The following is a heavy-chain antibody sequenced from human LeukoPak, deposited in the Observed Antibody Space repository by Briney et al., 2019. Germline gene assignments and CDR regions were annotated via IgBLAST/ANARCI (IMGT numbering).Heavy chain of an antibody. CDR3: AKGQYCSSTSCHEWFDP. D-gene: IGHD2-2*01. Sequence: GGSLRLSCEASGFIFANYAMSWVRQAPGKGLEWVSGIYDSGGNTYYADSVKGRFTISRDNSKNTLYLQMNSLRAEDTAVYYCAKGQYCSSTSCHEWFDPWGQGTLVTVSS. CDR2: IYDSGGNT. J-gene: IGHJ5*02. CDR1: GFIFANYA. V-gene: IGHV3-23*01.